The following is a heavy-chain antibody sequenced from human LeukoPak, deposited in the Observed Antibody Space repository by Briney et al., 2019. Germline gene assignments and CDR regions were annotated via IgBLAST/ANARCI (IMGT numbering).Heavy chain of an antibody. J-gene: IGHJ4*02. CDR3: ARDRIYYYDSSGYYEIDY. V-gene: IGHV3-53*05. CDR2: IYSGGTT. Sequence: GGSLRLSCAASGFTVSSNYMSWVRQAPGEGLEWVSVIYSGGTTYYADSVKGRFTISRDNSKNTLYLQMNSLRAEDTAVYYCARDRIYYYDSSGYYEIDYWGQGTLVTVSS. CDR1: GFTVSSNY. D-gene: IGHD3-22*01.